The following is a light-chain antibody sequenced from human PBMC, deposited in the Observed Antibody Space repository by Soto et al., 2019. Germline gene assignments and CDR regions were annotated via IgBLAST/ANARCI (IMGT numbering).Light chain of an antibody. CDR3: QQYNNWPPRYT. CDR2: GAS. Sequence: EIVMTQSPATLSVSPGERATLSCRASQSVSSNLAWYQQKPGQAPRLLIYGASTRATGIPARFSGSGSGTDFPLTISSLQSEDFAVYYCQQYNNWPPRYTFGQGTKLEIK. J-gene: IGKJ2*01. CDR1: QSVSSN. V-gene: IGKV3-15*01.